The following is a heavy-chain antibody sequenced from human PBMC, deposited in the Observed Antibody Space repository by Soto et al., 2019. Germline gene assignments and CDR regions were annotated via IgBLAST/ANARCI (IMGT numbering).Heavy chain of an antibody. V-gene: IGHV3-30-3*01. D-gene: IGHD3-10*01. Sequence: PGGSLRLSCAASGFTFSTYAMHWVRQAPGKGLEWVAILSYDGNNKFYADSVKGRFTISRDNSKKTLYLQMDSLRAEDTALYYCARDMEARYYFDYWGQGTLVTVSS. CDR2: LSYDGNNK. CDR1: GFTFSTYA. J-gene: IGHJ4*02. CDR3: ARDMEARYYFDY.